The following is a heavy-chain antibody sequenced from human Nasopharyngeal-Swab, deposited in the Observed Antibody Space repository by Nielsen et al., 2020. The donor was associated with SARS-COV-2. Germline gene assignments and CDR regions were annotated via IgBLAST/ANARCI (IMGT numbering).Heavy chain of an antibody. CDR1: GGSISSGGYY. Sequence: SETLSLTCTVSGGSISSGGYYWSWIRQHPGKGLEWIGYIYYSGSTYYNPSLKSRVTISVDTSKNQFSLKLSSVTAADTAVYYCVGIVATSDYGFLLTSKDSSNKRRRFDPWGQGTLVTVSS. CDR3: VGIVATSDYGFLLTSKDSSNKRRRFDP. J-gene: IGHJ5*02. CDR2: IYYSGST. V-gene: IGHV4-31*03. D-gene: IGHD5-12*01.